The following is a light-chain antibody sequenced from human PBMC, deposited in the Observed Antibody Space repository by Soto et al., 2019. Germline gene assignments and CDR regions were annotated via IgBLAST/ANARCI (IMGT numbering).Light chain of an antibody. CDR2: GAS. CDR3: QQYGTSPRT. J-gene: IGKJ1*01. V-gene: IGKV3-20*01. CDR1: QSIRSNY. Sequence: EIVLTQPPGTLSLSPGERATLSCRASQSIRSNYVAWYQQKPGQGPRLLIYGASGRATGIPDRFSGSESGTDFTLTISRLEAEDSAVYYCQQYGTSPRTFGQGTKVDIK.